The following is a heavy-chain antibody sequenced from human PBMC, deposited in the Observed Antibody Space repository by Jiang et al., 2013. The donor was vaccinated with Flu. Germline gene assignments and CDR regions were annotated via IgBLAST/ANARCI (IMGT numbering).Heavy chain of an antibody. J-gene: IGHJ6*02. CDR1: GFTFSSYA. V-gene: IGHV3-30-3*01. CDR2: ISYDGSNK. D-gene: IGHD3-3*01. CDR3: ARDVRFLEWLLYRSLYYYYGMDV. Sequence: RLSCAASGFTFSSYAMHWVRQAPGKGLEWVAVISYDGSNKYYADSVKGRFTISRDNSKNTLYLQMNSLRAEDTAVYYCARDVRFLEWLLYRSLYYYYGMDVWGQGTTVTVSS.